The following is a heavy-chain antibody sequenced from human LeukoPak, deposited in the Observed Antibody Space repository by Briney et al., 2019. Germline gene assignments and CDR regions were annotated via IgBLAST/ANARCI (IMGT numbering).Heavy chain of an antibody. D-gene: IGHD2-15*01. CDR3: AKRADGCSGVSCYYYYMDV. Sequence: PGGSLRLSCAASGFTFSNYAMNWVRQAPGKGLEWVSTISGVGDSTYYAESVKGRFTMSRDNSKNTVYLQMNSLRVEDTAIYYCAKRADGCSGVSCYYYYMDVWGTGTTVTVSS. J-gene: IGHJ6*03. CDR1: GFTFSNYA. CDR2: ISGVGDST. V-gene: IGHV3-23*01.